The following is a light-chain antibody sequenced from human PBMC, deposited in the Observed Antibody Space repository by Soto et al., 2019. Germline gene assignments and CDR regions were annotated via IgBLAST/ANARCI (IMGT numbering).Light chain of an antibody. J-gene: IGKJ5*01. Sequence: EIVLTQSPGTLSLSPGERVTLFWRASRSVSGRFVAWDHQKPHPAHGVLIYSTSRRATGIPDRFSGSGSGTDFSLTISRLEPEQFAVYSCQQYGSSPITFGQGTRLEIK. CDR3: QQYGSSPIT. V-gene: IGKV3-20*01. CDR2: STS. CDR1: RSVSGRF.